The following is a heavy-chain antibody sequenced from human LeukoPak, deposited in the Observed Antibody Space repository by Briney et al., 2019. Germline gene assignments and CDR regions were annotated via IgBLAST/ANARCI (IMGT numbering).Heavy chain of an antibody. J-gene: IGHJ4*02. Sequence: GGSLRLSCAASGFTFSSYWMHWVRQAPGKGLVWVARISSGGSVITYADSVKGRFTISRDNSKNTLYLQMNSLRAEDTAVYYCARVFLERLTSGYFDNWGQGTLVTVSP. V-gene: IGHV3-74*01. CDR1: GFTFSSYW. CDR2: ISSGGSVI. CDR3: ARVFLERLTSGYFDN. D-gene: IGHD3-3*01.